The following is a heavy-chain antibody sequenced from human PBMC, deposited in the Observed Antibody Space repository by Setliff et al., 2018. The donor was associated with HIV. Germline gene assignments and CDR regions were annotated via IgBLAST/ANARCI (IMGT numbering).Heavy chain of an antibody. J-gene: IGHJ3*02. D-gene: IGHD1-26*01. CDR3: ARGTRVGANDAFDI. Sequence: ASVKVSCKASGYSFSSYGISWVRQAPGQGLEWMGWISGYNANTNYAQKLQGKVIMTTDTSTSTAYMEVRSLRSDDTAVYYCARGTRVGANDAFDIWGQGTMVTVSS. V-gene: IGHV1-18*01. CDR2: ISGYNANT. CDR1: GYSFSSYG.